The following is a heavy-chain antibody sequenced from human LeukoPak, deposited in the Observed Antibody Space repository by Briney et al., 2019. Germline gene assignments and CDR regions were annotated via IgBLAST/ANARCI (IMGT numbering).Heavy chain of an antibody. CDR3: ARLSRDGYIVDY. CDR2: IYYSGST. Sequence: PSETLSLTCTVSGGSISSYYWSWIRQPPGKGLEWIGYIYYSGSTNYNPSLKSRVTISVDTSKNQFSLKLSSATAADTAVYYCARLSRDGYIVDYWGQGTLVTVSS. D-gene: IGHD5-24*01. V-gene: IGHV4-59*01. CDR1: GGSISSYY. J-gene: IGHJ4*02.